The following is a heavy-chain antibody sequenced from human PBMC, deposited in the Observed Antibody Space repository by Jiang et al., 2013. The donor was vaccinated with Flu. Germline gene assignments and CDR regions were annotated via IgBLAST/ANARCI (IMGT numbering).Heavy chain of an antibody. Sequence: QSGSELKKPGASVKVSCKASGYTFTSYAMNWVRQAPGQGLEWMGWINTNTGNPTYAQGFTGRFVFSLDTSVSTAYLQISSLKAEDTAVYYCASDVLERRYYYYYGMDVWGQGTTVTVSS. V-gene: IGHV7-4-1*02. CDR2: INTNTGNP. CDR1: GYTFTSYA. J-gene: IGHJ6*02. D-gene: IGHD1-1*01. CDR3: ASDVLERRYYYYYGMDV.